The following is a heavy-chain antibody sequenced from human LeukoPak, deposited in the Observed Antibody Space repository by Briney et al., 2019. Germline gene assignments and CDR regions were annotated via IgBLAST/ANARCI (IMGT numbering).Heavy chain of an antibody. D-gene: IGHD2-15*01. CDR2: ISYTGTYI. J-gene: IGHJ4*02. Sequence: GGSLRLSCAASAFSLNAYNMNWVRQAPGKGLEWVSSISYTGTYIYYADSVKGRFTISRDNAQNSLYLQMNSLRAEDTAVYYCARDCSGGSCYWGLDYWGQGTLVTVSS. CDR1: AFSLNAYN. V-gene: IGHV3-21*01. CDR3: ARDCSGGSCYWGLDY.